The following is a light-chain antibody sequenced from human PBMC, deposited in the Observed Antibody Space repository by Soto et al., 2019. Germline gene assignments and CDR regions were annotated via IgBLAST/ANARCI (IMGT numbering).Light chain of an antibody. CDR1: QSISSW. CDR2: KAS. J-gene: IGKJ4*01. V-gene: IGKV1-5*03. CDR3: QQYNSFPVT. Sequence: DIQMTQSPSTLSAYVGDRVIITCRASQSISSWLAWYQQKPGKAPKLLIYKASSLQSGVPSRFSGSGSGTEFTLTISSLQPDDFATYYCQQYNSFPVTFGGGTKVDIK.